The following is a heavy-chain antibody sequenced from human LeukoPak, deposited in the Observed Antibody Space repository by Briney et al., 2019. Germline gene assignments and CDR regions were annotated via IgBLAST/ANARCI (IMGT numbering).Heavy chain of an antibody. J-gene: IGHJ4*02. V-gene: IGHV3-33*01. CDR1: GFTFSSYG. CDR2: RWNDGSNK. Sequence: GGSLRLSCAASGFTFSSYGMHWVRQAPGKGLEWVAVRWNDGSNKYYADSVKGRFTISRYNSKNTLYLQMNSLRAEDTAVYYCARAEPYYYDSSGYYLFDYWGQGTLVTVSS. D-gene: IGHD3-22*01. CDR3: ARAEPYYYDSSGYYLFDY.